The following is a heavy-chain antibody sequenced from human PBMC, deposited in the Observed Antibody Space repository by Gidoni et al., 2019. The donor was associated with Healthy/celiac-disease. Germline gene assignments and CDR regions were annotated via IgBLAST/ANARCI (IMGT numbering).Heavy chain of an antibody. CDR2: IWSDGSNI. J-gene: IGHJ5*02. D-gene: IGHD3-10*01. CDR3: ARGREFNWFDP. V-gene: IGHV3-33*01. CDR1: GFTFSSSV. Sequence: QVQLVESGGGVVQPGRSRRHSCAESGFTFSSSVMHWVRQAPGKGLEWLVVIWSDGSNIYYADSVTVRFTTSSDNSQNTLYLQMTSLRAEDTAVYYCARGREFNWFDPWGQGTLVTVSS.